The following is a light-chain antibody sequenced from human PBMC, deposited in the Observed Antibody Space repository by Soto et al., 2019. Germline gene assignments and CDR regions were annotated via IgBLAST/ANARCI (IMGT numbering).Light chain of an antibody. CDR2: AAS. J-gene: IGKJ4*01. CDR3: LQDYTYPRT. CDR1: QGISSY. V-gene: IGKV1D-8*03. Sequence: VICMTQSPSLLSASTGDRVTISCRMSQGISSYLAWYQQKTGKAPELLIYAASTLQSGVPSRFRGSGSGTDFTLTITSLQPEDFEFYYCLQDYTYPRTFGGGTKVDIK.